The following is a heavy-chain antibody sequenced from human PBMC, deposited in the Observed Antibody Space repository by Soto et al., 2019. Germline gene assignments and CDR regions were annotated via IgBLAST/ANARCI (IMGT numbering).Heavy chain of an antibody. D-gene: IGHD3-16*01. Sequence: PSETLSLTCTVSGGSISSYYWSWIRQPPGKGQEWIGYIYYSGTTNYNPSLKSRVTISVDTSKNQFSLNLSSVTAADTSVYYCARRYGSCFDYCCQLTLVTVSS. CDR1: GGSISSYY. CDR3: ARRYGSCFDY. J-gene: IGHJ4*02. V-gene: IGHV4-59*08. CDR2: IYYSGTT.